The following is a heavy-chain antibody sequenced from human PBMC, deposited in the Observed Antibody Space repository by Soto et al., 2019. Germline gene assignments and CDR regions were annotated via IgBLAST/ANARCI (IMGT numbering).Heavy chain of an antibody. V-gene: IGHV3-23*01. Sequence: EVQLLESGGGLIQQGVSLCLSGVASGFTWSNYLTSCVHQAPGTGLEWVSDGSSGSNTYYADSLKASVTISRDNSKTTVYLQMTSRRAEDTAIYYLARHGERSVDYWGPGALLTAAS. D-gene: IGHD3-3*01. CDR2: GSSGSNT. CDR1: GFTWSNYL. J-gene: IGHJ4*02. CDR3: ARHGERSVDY.